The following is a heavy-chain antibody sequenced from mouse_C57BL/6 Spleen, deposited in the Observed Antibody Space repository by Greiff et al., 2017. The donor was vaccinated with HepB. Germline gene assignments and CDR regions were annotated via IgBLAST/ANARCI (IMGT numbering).Heavy chain of an antibody. J-gene: IGHJ4*01. Sequence: VKVVESGPGLVQPSQSLSITCTVSGFSLTSYGVHWVRQSPGKGLEWLGVIWSGGSTDYNAAFISRLSISKDNSKSQVFFKMNSLQADDTAIYYCARNRGTTVLGAMDYWGQGTSVTVSS. CDR1: GFSLTSYG. CDR2: IWSGGST. D-gene: IGHD1-1*01. V-gene: IGHV2-2*01. CDR3: ARNRGTTVLGAMDY.